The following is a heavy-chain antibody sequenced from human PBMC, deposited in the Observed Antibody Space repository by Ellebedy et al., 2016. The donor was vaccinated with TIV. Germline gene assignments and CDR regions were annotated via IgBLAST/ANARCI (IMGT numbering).Heavy chain of an antibody. CDR1: GFTFGDYA. V-gene: IGHV3-49*03. Sequence: GESLKISCTASGFTFGDYAMSWFRQAPGKGLEWVGFIRSKAYGGTTEYAASVKGRFTISRDDSKSIAYLQMNSLKTEDTAVYYCTRDWLGVGLRWYHDAFDIWGQGTMVTVSS. J-gene: IGHJ3*02. CDR3: TRDWLGVGLRWYHDAFDI. D-gene: IGHD4-23*01. CDR2: IRSKAYGGTT.